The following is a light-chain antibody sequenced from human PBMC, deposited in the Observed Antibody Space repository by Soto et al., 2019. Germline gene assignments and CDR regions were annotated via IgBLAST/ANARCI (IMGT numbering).Light chain of an antibody. Sequence: DIQMTQSPSSLSASVGDRVTITCQASQDIANYLSWHQHKPGKAPRLLIHEASNLKTGVPARFSGSGSGTDFAFTITSLQPDDIGTYYCQQYDNLPYTFGQGTKLEIK. CDR1: QDIANY. V-gene: IGKV1-33*01. J-gene: IGKJ2*01. CDR2: EAS. CDR3: QQYDNLPYT.